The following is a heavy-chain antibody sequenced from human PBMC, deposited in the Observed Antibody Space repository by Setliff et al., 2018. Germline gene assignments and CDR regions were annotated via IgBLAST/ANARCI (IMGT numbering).Heavy chain of an antibody. D-gene: IGHD1-26*01. J-gene: IGHJ1*01. Sequence: SETLSLTCTVSGGPFSGASIWSWIRQPPGKGPEFIGYVYYSGTAKYDPSLESRAIMSVDASKNQISLKLMSVTAADTAVYYCASRNSDGGPEYFQHWGQGALVTVSS. CDR3: ASRNSDGGPEYFQH. CDR2: VYYSGTA. CDR1: GGPFSGAS. V-gene: IGHV4-59*12.